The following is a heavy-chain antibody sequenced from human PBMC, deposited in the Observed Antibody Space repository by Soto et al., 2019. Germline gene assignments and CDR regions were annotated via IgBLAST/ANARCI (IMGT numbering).Heavy chain of an antibody. V-gene: IGHV2-26*01. D-gene: IGHD3-16*02. CDR2: IFSNDEK. CDR3: ARIRTYYDYFWGSYRRNWFDP. J-gene: IGHJ5*02. CDR1: GFSLSNARMG. Sequence: SGPTLVNPTETLTLTCTVSGFSLSNARMGVSWIRQPPGKALEWLAHIFSNDEKSYSTSLKSRLTISKDTSKSQVVLTMTNMDPVDTATYYCARIRTYYDYFWGSYRRNWFDPWGQGTLATVSS.